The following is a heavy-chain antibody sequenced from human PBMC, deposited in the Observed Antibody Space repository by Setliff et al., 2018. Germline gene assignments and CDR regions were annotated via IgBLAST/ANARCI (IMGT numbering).Heavy chain of an antibody. V-gene: IGHV3-30*02. CDR3: AKDSSWYLDY. D-gene: IGHD6-13*01. J-gene: IGHJ4*02. Sequence: GGSLRLSCAASRITFSSFAMHWVRQAPGKGLEWVGFIRFDGSNKYYADSVKGRFTISRDNSKNTLYLQMNSLTPEDTALYYCAKDSSWYLDYWGQGTLVTVSS. CDR1: RITFSSFA. CDR2: IRFDGSNK.